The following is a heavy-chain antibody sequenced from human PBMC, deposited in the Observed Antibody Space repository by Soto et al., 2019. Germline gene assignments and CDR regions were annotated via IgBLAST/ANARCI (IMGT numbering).Heavy chain of an antibody. Sequence: SETLSLTCAVYGGSFSGYYWSWIRQPPGKGLEWIGEINHSGSTNYNPSLKSRVTISVDTSKNQFSLKLSSVTAADTAVYYCAREYSGYDFFEYWGQGSLVTVYS. J-gene: IGHJ4*02. V-gene: IGHV4-34*01. CDR1: GGSFSGYY. CDR3: AREYSGYDFFEY. CDR2: INHSGST. D-gene: IGHD5-12*01.